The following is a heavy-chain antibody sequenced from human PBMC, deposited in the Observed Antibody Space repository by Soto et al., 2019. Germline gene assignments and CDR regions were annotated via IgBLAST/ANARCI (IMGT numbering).Heavy chain of an antibody. V-gene: IGHV4-34*01. CDR1: GGSFSGYY. J-gene: IGHJ6*02. D-gene: IGHD6-6*01. Sequence: QVQLQQWGAGLLKPSETLSLTCAVYGGSFSGYYWSWIRQPPGKGLEWIGEINHSGSTNYNPSLKSRVPISVDTSKNQFSLKLSSVTAADTAVYYCASKYSSSSPVYYGMDVWGQGTTVTVSS. CDR2: INHSGST. CDR3: ASKYSSSSPVYYGMDV.